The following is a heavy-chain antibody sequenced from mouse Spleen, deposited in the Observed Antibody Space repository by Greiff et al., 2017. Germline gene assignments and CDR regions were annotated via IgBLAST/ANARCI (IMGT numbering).Heavy chain of an antibody. CDR2: IWSGGST. Sequence: VQLQQSGPGLVQPSQSLSITCTVSGFSLTSYGVHWVRQSPGKGLEWLGVIWSGGSTDYNAAFISRLSISKDNSKSQVFFKMNSLQADDTAIYYCARMGDGSSPFDYWGQGTTLTVSS. CDR1: GFSLTSYG. CDR3: ARMGDGSSPFDY. D-gene: IGHD1-1*01. J-gene: IGHJ2*01. V-gene: IGHV2-2*01.